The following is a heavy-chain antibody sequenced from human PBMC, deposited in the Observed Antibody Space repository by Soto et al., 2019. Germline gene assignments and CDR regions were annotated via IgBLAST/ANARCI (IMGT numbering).Heavy chain of an antibody. CDR3: AKEARVDTAMDDAFDI. Sequence: GGSLRLSCAASGFTFSSYAMSWVRQAPGKGLEWVSAISGSGGSTYYADSVKGWFTISRDNSKNPLYLQMNSLRAEDTAVYYGAKEARVDTAMDDAFDIWGQGTMVTVSS. CDR1: GFTFSSYA. J-gene: IGHJ3*02. D-gene: IGHD5-18*01. CDR2: ISGSGGST. V-gene: IGHV3-23*01.